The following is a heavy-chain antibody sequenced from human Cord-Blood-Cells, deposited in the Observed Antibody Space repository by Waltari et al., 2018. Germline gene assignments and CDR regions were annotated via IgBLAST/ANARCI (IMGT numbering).Heavy chain of an antibody. J-gene: IGHJ4*02. CDR1: GYTFTSYG. V-gene: IGHV1-18*01. CDR2: ISAYNGNT. CDR3: ARLYGSGSYYIYPFDY. D-gene: IGHD3-10*01. Sequence: QVQLVQSGAEVKKPGASVKVSCKASGYTFTSYGISCVRQAPGQGLEWMGWISAYNGNTNYAQKPQGRVTMTTDTTTSTAYMELRSLRSDDTAVYYCARLYGSGSYYIYPFDYWGQGTLVTVSS.